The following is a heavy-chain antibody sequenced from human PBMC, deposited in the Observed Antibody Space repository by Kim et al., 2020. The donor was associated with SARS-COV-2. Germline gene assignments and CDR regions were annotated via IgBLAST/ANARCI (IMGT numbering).Heavy chain of an antibody. CDR3: ARGGALPSAASDF. D-gene: IGHD2-2*01. J-gene: IGHJ4*02. Sequence: NYAESVRGRFTISRDDAKSSVFLQMDSLRVDDTAVYYCARGGALPSAASDFWGQGTLVTFSS. V-gene: IGHV3-11*06.